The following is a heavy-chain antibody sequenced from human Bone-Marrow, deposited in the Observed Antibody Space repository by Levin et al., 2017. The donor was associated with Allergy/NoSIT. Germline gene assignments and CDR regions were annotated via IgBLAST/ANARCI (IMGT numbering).Heavy chain of an antibody. CDR1: GFSFTTSEVA. D-gene: IGHD3-10*01. V-gene: IGHV2-5*02. J-gene: IGHJ5*02. CDR2: IYWDDDK. CDR3: AHRAHTSVGDLSQRNWFDP. Sequence: SGPTLVKPPQTLTLTCSFSGFSFTTSEVAVAWIRQPPGKALEWLALIYWDDDKRYSPSLSSRLTITKDTSKNQVVLTMTNMDPEDTATYYCAHRAHTSVGDLSQRNWFDPWGPGTLVTVSS.